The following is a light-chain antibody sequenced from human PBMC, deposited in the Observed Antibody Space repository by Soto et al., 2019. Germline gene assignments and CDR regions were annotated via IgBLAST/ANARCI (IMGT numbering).Light chain of an antibody. CDR3: QHYNSYSEA. Sequence: DIQMTQSPSTLSGSVGDRVTITCRASQTISSWLAWYQQKPGKAPKLLIYKASTLKSGVPSRFSGSGSGTEFTLTICSLQPDDFATYYGQHYNSYSEAFGQGTKVEL. V-gene: IGKV1-5*03. J-gene: IGKJ1*01. CDR2: KAS. CDR1: QTISSW.